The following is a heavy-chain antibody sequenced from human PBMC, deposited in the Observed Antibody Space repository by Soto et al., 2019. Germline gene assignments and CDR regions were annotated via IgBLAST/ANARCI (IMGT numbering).Heavy chain of an antibody. Sequence: GGSLRLSCAASGFTFGSYSMNWVRQAPGKGLEWISYISGTSSPIDYADSVKGRFTISRDNAKNSLYLQMNSLRVEDTAVYYCARDLSWAFDYWGQGTLVNVSS. CDR2: ISGTSSPI. CDR1: GFTFGSYS. V-gene: IGHV3-48*04. CDR3: ARDLSWAFDY. J-gene: IGHJ4*02. D-gene: IGHD6-13*01.